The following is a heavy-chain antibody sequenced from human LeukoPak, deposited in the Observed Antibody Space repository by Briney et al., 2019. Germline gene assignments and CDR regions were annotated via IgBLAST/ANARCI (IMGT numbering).Heavy chain of an antibody. CDR1: GYTFTSYA. CDR3: AREYDSSGYLDY. V-gene: IGHV1-3*01. D-gene: IGHD3-22*01. CDR2: INAGNGNT. Sequence: ASVKVSCKASGYTFTSYAMHRVRQAPGQRLEWMGWINAGNGNTKYSQKFQGRVTITRDTSASTAYMELSSLRSEDTAVYYCAREYDSSGYLDYWGQGTLVTVSS. J-gene: IGHJ4*02.